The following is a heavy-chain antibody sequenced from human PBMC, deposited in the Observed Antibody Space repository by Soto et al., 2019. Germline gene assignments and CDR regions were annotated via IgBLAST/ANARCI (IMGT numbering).Heavy chain of an antibody. J-gene: IGHJ3*02. Sequence: PGESLKISCKGSGYSFTTYWIGWVRQMPGKGLEWMGIIYPANADTRYRPSSQGQVTISADKSITTAYLQWNSLRASDTAMYYCARHGGGNHGTGAFDIWGQGTMVTVSS. V-gene: IGHV5-51*01. CDR2: IYPANADT. CDR1: GYSFTTYW. CDR3: ARHGGGNHGTGAFDI. D-gene: IGHD3-16*01.